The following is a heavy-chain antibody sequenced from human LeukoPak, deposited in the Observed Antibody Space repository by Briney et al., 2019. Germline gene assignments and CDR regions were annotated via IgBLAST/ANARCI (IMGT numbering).Heavy chain of an antibody. CDR3: ARTPPKGDIDY. J-gene: IGHJ4*02. CDR1: GYTFTNYD. V-gene: IGHV1-8*01. D-gene: IGHD2-21*02. Sequence: ASVKVSCKASGYTFTNYDINWVRQATGQGLEWLGWMSASSGNTGYAQRFQGRVSMTTDTSISTAYLELTSLTFDDTAVYYCARTPPKGDIDYWGQGTLVTVSS. CDR2: MSASSGNT.